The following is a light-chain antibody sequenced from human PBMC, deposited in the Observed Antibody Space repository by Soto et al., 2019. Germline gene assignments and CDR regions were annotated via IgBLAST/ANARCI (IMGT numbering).Light chain of an antibody. J-gene: IGKJ1*01. Sequence: DIQMTQSPSSLSASVEDRVIITCRASQSISNHLNWYQQKPGTAPKVLIYHASNMQSGVPSRFSGSGSGTEFTITISSLQPDDFATYYCQQYNSYSFGQGTKVDIK. V-gene: IGKV1-5*01. CDR3: QQYNSYS. CDR1: QSISNH. CDR2: HAS.